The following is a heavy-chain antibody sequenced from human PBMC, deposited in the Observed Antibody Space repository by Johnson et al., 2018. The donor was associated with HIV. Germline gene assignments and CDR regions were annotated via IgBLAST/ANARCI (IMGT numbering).Heavy chain of an antibody. V-gene: IGHV3-25*05. CDR3: ARDVEFRIAGAGGRGDGFDI. J-gene: IGHJ3*02. CDR2: VNPDGGGT. CDR1: QFTFSSYY. Sequence: VQLVESGGGLAKPAWSPRVSCAASQFTFSSYYMNCVRQAPGNALELVGQVNPDGGGTYLIDSGKDRFTISRDTAKNSMFLQMNSLRAEDTALYYCARDVEFRIAGAGGRGDGFDIWGQGTMVTVSS. D-gene: IGHD6-19*01.